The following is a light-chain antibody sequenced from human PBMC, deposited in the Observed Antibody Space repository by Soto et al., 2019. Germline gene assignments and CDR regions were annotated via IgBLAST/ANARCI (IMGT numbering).Light chain of an antibody. CDR3: SSYTISSTYV. CDR2: EVS. J-gene: IGLJ1*01. CDR1: SSDVGGYNY. Sequence: QSALTQPASVSGSPGQSITISCTGTSSDVGGYNYVSWYQKHPGKAPKVMIYEVSNRPSGVSNRFSGSKSGNTASLTISGLQAEDDADYYCSSYTISSTYVFGTGTKRTVL. V-gene: IGLV2-14*01.